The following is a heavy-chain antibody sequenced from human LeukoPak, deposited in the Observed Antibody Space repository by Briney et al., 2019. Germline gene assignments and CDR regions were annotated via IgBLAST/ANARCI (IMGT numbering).Heavy chain of an antibody. CDR2: ISYDGSNK. CDR3: ARDLRGEPPLSAFDI. J-gene: IGHJ3*02. V-gene: IGHV3-30-3*01. CDR1: GFTFSSYA. D-gene: IGHD1-14*01. Sequence: GGSLRLSCAASGFTFSSYAMHWVRQAPGKGLEWVAVISYDGSNKYYADSVKGRFTISRDNSKNMLYLQMNSLRAEDTAVYYCARDLRGEPPLSAFDIWGQGTMVTVSS.